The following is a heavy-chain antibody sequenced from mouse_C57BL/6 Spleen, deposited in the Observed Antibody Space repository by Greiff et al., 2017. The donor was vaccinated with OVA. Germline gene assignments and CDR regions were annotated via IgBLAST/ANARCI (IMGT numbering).Heavy chain of an antibody. V-gene: IGHV1-80*01. J-gene: IGHJ3*01. CDR1: GYAFSSYW. D-gene: IGHD1-1*01. CDR2: IYPGDGDT. CDR3: AREEDYGSSPAWFAY. Sequence: QVQLQQSGAELVKPGASVKISCKASGYAFSSYWMNWVKQRPGKGLEWIGQIYPGDGDTNYNGKFKGKATLTADKSSSTAYMQLSSLTSEDSAVYFCAREEDYGSSPAWFAYWGQGTLVTVSA.